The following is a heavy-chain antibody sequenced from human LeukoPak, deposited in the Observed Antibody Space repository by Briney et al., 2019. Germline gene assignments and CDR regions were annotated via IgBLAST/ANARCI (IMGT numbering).Heavy chain of an antibody. J-gene: IGHJ4*02. Sequence: SETLSLTCAVSGASITSNWWSWVRQSPGKGLEGIGEIHHSASPNYNTSLKSRVTLSLDNPQNQFSLKVTSVTAADTAVYYCARHIGILGKWGFDYWGQGTLVTVSS. CDR1: GASITSNW. V-gene: IGHV4-4*02. CDR2: IHHSASP. CDR3: ARHIGILGKWGFDY. D-gene: IGHD2/OR15-2a*01.